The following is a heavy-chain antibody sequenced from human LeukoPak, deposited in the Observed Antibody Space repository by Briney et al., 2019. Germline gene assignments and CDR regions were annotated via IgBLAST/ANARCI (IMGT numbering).Heavy chain of an antibody. CDR3: ARDQLKAAGTGTSWFDP. V-gene: IGHV1-46*01. D-gene: IGHD6-13*01. J-gene: IGHJ5*02. CDR2: INPSGGST. Sequence: ASVKVSCKASGYTFTSYYIHWVRQAPGQGLEWMGIINPSGGSTSYAQKFQGRVTMTRDMSTSTVYMELSSLRSEDTAVYYCARDQLKAAGTGTSWFDPWGQGTLVTVSS. CDR1: GYTFTSYY.